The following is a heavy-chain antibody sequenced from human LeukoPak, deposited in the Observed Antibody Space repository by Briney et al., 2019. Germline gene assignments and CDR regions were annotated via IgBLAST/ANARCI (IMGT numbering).Heavy chain of an antibody. CDR3: ARVPTAILVLDY. CDR2: IYTSGST. Sequence: SETLSLTCTVSGGSISRGSYYWTWIRQPAGKGLEWIGRIYTSGSTNYNPSLKSRVTISGDTSKSQFSLKLSSVTAADTAVYYCARVPTAILVLDYWGQGTLVTVSS. V-gene: IGHV4-61*02. CDR1: GGSISRGSYY. J-gene: IGHJ4*02. D-gene: IGHD2-2*01.